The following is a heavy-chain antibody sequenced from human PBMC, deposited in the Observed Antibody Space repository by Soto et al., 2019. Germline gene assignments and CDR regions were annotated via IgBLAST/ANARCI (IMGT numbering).Heavy chain of an antibody. CDR3: ARGNYGESGMDV. V-gene: IGHV1-69*13. J-gene: IGHJ6*02. Sequence: SVKVSCKASGGTFSSYAISWVRQAPGQGLEWMGGIIPIFGTSNYAQKFQGRVTITADESTSTAYMELSSLRSEDTAVYYCARGNYGESGMDVWGQGTTVTVSS. D-gene: IGHD1-7*01. CDR1: GGTFSSYA. CDR2: IIPIFGTS.